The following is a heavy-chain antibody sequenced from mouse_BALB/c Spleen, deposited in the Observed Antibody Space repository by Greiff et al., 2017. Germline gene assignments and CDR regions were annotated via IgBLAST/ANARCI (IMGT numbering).Heavy chain of an antibody. V-gene: IGHV14-3*02. CDR2: IDPANGNT. CDR1: GFNIKDTY. D-gene: IGHD2-1*01. Sequence: EVKLQESGAELVKPGASVKLSCTASGFNIKDTYMHWVKQRPEQGLEWIGRIDPANGNTKYDPKFQGKATITADTSSNTAYLQLSSLTSEDTAVYYCARSGYYGNYGGFAYWGQGTLVTVSA. J-gene: IGHJ3*01. CDR3: ARSGYYGNYGGFAY.